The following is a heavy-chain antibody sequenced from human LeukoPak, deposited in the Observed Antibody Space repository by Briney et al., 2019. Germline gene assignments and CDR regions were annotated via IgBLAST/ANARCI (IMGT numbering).Heavy chain of an antibody. CDR1: GYTFSNYW. CDR2: IYPGDSDT. Sequence: GESLKISCKGSGYTFSNYWIGWVRQMPGKGLEWMGIIYPGDSDTRYSPSFQGQVTMSADKSISTAYLQWNSLKASDTAMYYCARHANYYDSSGYYAAWFDPWGQGTLVTVSS. V-gene: IGHV5-51*01. CDR3: ARHANYYDSSGYYAAWFDP. J-gene: IGHJ5*02. D-gene: IGHD3-22*01.